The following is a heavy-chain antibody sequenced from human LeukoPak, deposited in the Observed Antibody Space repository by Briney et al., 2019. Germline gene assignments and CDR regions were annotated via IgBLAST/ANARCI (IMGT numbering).Heavy chain of an antibody. CDR1: GLTFSNYA. CDR3: SKDPNGDYVGAFDM. Sequence: GGALILSCTTSGLTFSNYATTGVRQAPGKGRELVSSITGSGRGTYYADSVKGRFSVSRDNYQNTVFLHMNSLRADDTALYYCSKDPNGDYVGAFDMWGPGTMVTVSS. D-gene: IGHD4-17*01. J-gene: IGHJ3*02. CDR2: ITGSGRGT. V-gene: IGHV3-23*01.